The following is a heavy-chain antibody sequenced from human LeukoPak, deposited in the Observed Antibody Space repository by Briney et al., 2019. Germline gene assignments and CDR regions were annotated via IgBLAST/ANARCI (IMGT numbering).Heavy chain of an antibody. V-gene: IGHV1-8*01. J-gene: IGHJ6*02. Sequence: ASVKVSCKASGYTFTSYDINWVRQATGQGLEWMGWMNPNSGNTGYAQKFQGRVTMTRKTSISTAYMELSSLRSEDTAVYYCARDTLPAAPGDDYYYGMDVWGQGTTVTVSS. D-gene: IGHD2-2*01. CDR3: ARDTLPAAPGDDYYYGMDV. CDR2: MNPNSGNT. CDR1: GYTFTSYD.